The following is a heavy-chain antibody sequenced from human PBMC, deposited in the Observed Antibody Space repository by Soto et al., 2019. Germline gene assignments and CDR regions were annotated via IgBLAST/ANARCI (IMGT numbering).Heavy chain of an antibody. CDR3: ARESGYYNYYYYYYMDV. Sequence: GGSLRLSCAASGFTFSSYSMNWVRQAPGKGLEWVSYISSSSSTIYYADSVKGRFTISRDNAKNSLYLQMNSLRAEDTAVYYCARESGYYNYYYYYYMDVWGKGTTVTVSS. CDR2: ISSSSSTI. J-gene: IGHJ6*03. D-gene: IGHD3-3*01. CDR1: GFTFSSYS. V-gene: IGHV3-48*01.